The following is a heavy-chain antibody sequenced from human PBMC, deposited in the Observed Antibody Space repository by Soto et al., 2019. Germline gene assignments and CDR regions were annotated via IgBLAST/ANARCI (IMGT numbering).Heavy chain of an antibody. Sequence: DSVTLCFASSGSRFPNNDGSWLRKAVGQGLEWMGWMNPGSGDTGYAQKFQGRVTMTRDISIATAYTELSSLRSDDTAIYYCARMETFGSLNWLDHWGQGTLVNVSS. CDR3: ARMETFGSLNWLDH. V-gene: IGHV1-8*01. J-gene: IGHJ5*02. CDR1: GSRFPNND. CDR2: MNPGSGDT. D-gene: IGHD3-16*01.